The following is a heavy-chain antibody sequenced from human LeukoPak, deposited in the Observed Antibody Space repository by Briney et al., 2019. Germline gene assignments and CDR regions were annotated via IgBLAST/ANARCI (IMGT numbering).Heavy chain of an antibody. CDR1: SYSIRSGSY. Sequence: SETLSLTCAVSSYSIRSGSYWGWIRQSPGKGLEWVGSIFHSGNSYYNPSLKSRLTMSVETSKNQFSLKLTSVTAADTALYYCARVTYVNDMLYQYFDYWGQGILVTVSS. V-gene: IGHV4-38-2*01. CDR3: ARVTYVNDMLYQYFDY. J-gene: IGHJ4*02. D-gene: IGHD1-1*01. CDR2: IFHSGNS.